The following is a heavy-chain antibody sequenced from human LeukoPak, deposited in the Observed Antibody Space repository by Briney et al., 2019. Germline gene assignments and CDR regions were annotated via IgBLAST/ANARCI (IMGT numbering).Heavy chain of an antibody. V-gene: IGHV3-7*01. J-gene: IGHJ3*02. D-gene: IGHD2-21*02. Sequence: PGGSLRLSCAASGFTFSGYWMSWVRQAPGKGLEWVANIKQDGSEKYYVDSVKGRFTISRDNAKNSLYLQMNSLRAEDTAVYYCARTVVTDAFDIWGQGTMVTVSS. CDR1: GFTFSGYW. CDR2: IKQDGSEK. CDR3: ARTVVTDAFDI.